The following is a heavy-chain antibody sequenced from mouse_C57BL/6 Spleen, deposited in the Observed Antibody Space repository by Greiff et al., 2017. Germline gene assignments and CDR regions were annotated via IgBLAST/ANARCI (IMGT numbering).Heavy chain of an antibody. D-gene: IGHD2-3*01. CDR3: ARSGDGYYGHYFDY. CDR2: IDPSDSYT. Sequence: QVQLQQPGAELVRPGTSVKLSCKASGYTFTSYWMHWVKQRPGQGLEWIGVIDPSDSYTNYNQKFKGKATLTVDTSSSTAYLQLSSLTSEDSAVYYCARSGDGYYGHYFDYWGQGTTLTVSS. CDR1: GYTFTSYW. J-gene: IGHJ2*01. V-gene: IGHV1-59*01.